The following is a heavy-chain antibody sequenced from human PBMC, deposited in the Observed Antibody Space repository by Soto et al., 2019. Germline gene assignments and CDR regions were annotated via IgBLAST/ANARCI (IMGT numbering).Heavy chain of an antibody. J-gene: IGHJ4*02. CDR1: GGSISSGGYY. D-gene: IGHD3-22*01. Sequence: ASETLSLTCTVSGGSISSGGYYWSWIRQHPGKGLEWIGYIYYSGSTYYNPSLKSRVTISVDTSKNQFSLKLSSVTAADTAVYYCARADPDSSGYYVPSFDYWGQGTLVTVSS. V-gene: IGHV4-31*03. CDR2: IYYSGST. CDR3: ARADPDSSGYYVPSFDY.